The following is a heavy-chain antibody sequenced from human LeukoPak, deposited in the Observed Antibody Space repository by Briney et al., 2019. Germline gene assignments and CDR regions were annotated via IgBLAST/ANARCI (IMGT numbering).Heavy chain of an antibody. V-gene: IGHV4-30-2*01. CDR3: ARGLGYCSSTSCGPFDP. CDR1: GDSISSGGYS. Sequence: SQTLSLTCAVSGDSISSGGYSWSWIRQPPGKGLEWIGYIYHSGSTYYNPSLKSRVTISVDRSKNQFSLKLSSLTAADTAVYYCARGLGYCSSTSCGPFDPWGQGTLVTVSS. D-gene: IGHD2-2*01. J-gene: IGHJ5*02. CDR2: IYHSGST.